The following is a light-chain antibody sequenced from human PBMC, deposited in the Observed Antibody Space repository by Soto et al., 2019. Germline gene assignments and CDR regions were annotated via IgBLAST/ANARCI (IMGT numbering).Light chain of an antibody. V-gene: IGKV3-11*01. CDR2: DAS. CDR1: QRVSSY. CDR3: QQRSNWPLT. J-gene: IGKJ4*01. Sequence: EIVLTQSPATLSLSPGERATLSCRASQRVSSYLAWYQQKPGQAPRLLIYDASNRATGIPARFSGSGSGTDFTLTIRRLEPEDFAVYYCQQRSNWPLTFGGGTKVEIK.